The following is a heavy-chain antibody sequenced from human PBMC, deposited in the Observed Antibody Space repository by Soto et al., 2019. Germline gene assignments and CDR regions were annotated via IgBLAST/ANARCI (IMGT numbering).Heavy chain of an antibody. Sequence: QVQVVQSGAEVKKPGASVKISCKASGYSFTTYAMHWVRQAPGQRLEWMAWINGGNGNTKYSQKFQVRVTITRDTSANIAYMELSSLRSEDSAVYYCARGKGMEENYYYHGMDVWGQGTTVSVSS. CDR2: INGGNGNT. D-gene: IGHD1-1*01. CDR3: ARGKGMEENYYYHGMDV. V-gene: IGHV1-3*01. CDR1: GYSFTTYA. J-gene: IGHJ6*02.